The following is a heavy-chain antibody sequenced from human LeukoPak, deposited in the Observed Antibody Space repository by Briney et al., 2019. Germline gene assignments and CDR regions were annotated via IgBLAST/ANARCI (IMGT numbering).Heavy chain of an antibody. Sequence: GGSLRLSCAAPRFTFSSYSMNWVRQAPGQGLARVSYISSSSNTMYYADSVKGRFTISRDNAKNSLYLQMNSLRDEDTAVYYCARDLNLYDSSGYYPRWGQGTLVTVSS. J-gene: IGHJ4*02. CDR2: ISSSSNTM. V-gene: IGHV3-48*02. CDR1: RFTFSSYS. CDR3: ARDLNLYDSSGYYPR. D-gene: IGHD3-22*01.